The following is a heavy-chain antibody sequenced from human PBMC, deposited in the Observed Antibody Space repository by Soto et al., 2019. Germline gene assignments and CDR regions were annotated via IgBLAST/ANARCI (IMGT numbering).Heavy chain of an antibody. J-gene: IGHJ4*02. CDR2: INHSGIT. D-gene: IGHD3-22*01. CDR1: GGSFSGYY. Sequence: QVQLQQWGAGLLKPSETLSLTCAFYGGSFSGYYWSWIRQPPGKGLEWIGEINHSGITNYNPSLKSRVSISVDTSKTQFFLQLSSVTAADTDVYYCARDYYDSSGRPTIDYWGQGTLVTVSS. V-gene: IGHV4-34*01. CDR3: ARDYYDSSGRPTIDY.